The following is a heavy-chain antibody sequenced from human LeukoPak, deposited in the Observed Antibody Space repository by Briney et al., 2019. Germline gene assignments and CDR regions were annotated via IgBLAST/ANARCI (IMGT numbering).Heavy chain of an antibody. CDR1: GFTISSNY. V-gene: IGHV3-23*01. Sequence: GGSLRLSCAASGFTISSNYMSWVRQAPGKGLEWVSAISGSGGSTYYADSVKGRFTISRDNSKNTLYLQMNSLRAEDTAVYYCAKDEGYYYDSSGYWDYWGQGTRVTVSS. CDR2: ISGSGGST. J-gene: IGHJ4*02. D-gene: IGHD3-22*01. CDR3: AKDEGYYYDSSGYWDY.